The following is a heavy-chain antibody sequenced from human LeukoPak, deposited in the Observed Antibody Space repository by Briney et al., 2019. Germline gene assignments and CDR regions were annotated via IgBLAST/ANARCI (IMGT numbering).Heavy chain of an antibody. Sequence: GRSLRLSCAASGFTLSTYGMHWVRQAPGKGLEWVAVIWFDGSNQYYVDSVRGRFSISRDNSKNTLYLQMNTLRAEDTGVYYCARDRGSGDSFDLWGQGAMVTVSS. CDR2: IWFDGSNQ. CDR3: ARDRGSGDSFDL. J-gene: IGHJ3*01. D-gene: IGHD6-19*01. CDR1: GFTLSTYG. V-gene: IGHV3-33*01.